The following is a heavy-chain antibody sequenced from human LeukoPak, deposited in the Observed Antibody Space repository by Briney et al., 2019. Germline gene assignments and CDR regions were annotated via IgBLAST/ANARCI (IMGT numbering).Heavy chain of an antibody. D-gene: IGHD3-16*01. Sequence: ASVKVSCKASGYTFTGYYMHWVRQAPGQGLEWMGWMNPNSGNTGYAQKFQGRVTMTRNTSISTAYMELSSLRSEDTAVYYCARGLRSRGGLYYFDYWGQGTLVTVSS. CDR1: GYTFTGYY. J-gene: IGHJ4*02. V-gene: IGHV1-8*02. CDR3: ARGLRSRGGLYYFDY. CDR2: MNPNSGNT.